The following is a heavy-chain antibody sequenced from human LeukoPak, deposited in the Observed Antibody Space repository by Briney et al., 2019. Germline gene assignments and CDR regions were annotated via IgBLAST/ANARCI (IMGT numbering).Heavy chain of an antibody. CDR1: GGSISRNNW. Sequence: SETLSLTCDVSGGSISRNNWWSWFRQPPGKGLEWIGEMSDSGTTNYSPSLKSRVTILVDKAKNQFSLRLSPVTAADTAVYYCARWFGDVGFDYWGQGTLVTVSS. CDR3: ARWFGDVGFDY. D-gene: IGHD3-10*01. V-gene: IGHV4-4*02. CDR2: MSDSGTT. J-gene: IGHJ4*02.